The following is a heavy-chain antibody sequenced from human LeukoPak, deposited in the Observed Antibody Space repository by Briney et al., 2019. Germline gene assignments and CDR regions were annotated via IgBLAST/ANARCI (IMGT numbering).Heavy chain of an antibody. CDR3: ARHVLELPFAYGVDV. CDR1: GGSISSYY. D-gene: IGHD1-26*01. Sequence: KPSETLSLTCTVSGGSISSYYWSWIRQPPAKGLEWIGYIYYSGSTNYNPSLKRRVTISVDTSKNQFSLKLSSVTAADTAVYYCARHVLELPFAYGVDVWGQGTTVTVSS. V-gene: IGHV4-59*08. CDR2: IYYSGST. J-gene: IGHJ6*02.